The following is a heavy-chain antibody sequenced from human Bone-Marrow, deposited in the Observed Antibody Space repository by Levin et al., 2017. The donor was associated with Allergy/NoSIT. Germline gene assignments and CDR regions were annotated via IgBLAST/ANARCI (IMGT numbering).Heavy chain of an antibody. V-gene: IGHV3-72*01. D-gene: IGHD2-15*01. CDR2: TRDKANTYTT. Sequence: QPGGSLRLSCTASKFTLSDHYMDWVRQAPGKGLEWVGRTRDKANTYTTEYAASVKGRFTISRDDSKNSLYLQMNSLKTEDTAVYYCARSLHCSGGYCYSPVWGQGTLVTVSS. J-gene: IGHJ4*02. CDR1: KFTLSDHY. CDR3: ARSLHCSGGYCYSPV.